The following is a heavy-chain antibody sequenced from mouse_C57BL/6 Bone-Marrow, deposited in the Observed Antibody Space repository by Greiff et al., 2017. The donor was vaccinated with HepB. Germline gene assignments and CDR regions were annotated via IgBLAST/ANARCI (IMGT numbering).Heavy chain of an antibody. J-gene: IGHJ3*01. V-gene: IGHV1-81*01. D-gene: IGHD1-1*01. CDR3: AKFLITTVVARAY. Sequence: VQLQESGAELARPGASVKLSCKASGYTFTSYGISWVKQRTVQGLEWIGEIYPRSGNTYYNEKFKGKATLTADISSSTAYMELRSLTSEDSAVYFCAKFLITTVVARAYWGQGTLVTVSA. CDR1: GYTFTSYG. CDR2: IYPRSGNT.